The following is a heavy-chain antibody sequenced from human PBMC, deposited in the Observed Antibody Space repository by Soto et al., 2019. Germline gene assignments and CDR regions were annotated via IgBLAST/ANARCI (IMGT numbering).Heavy chain of an antibody. Sequence: GGSLSLSCAASGFTFSSYGMHWVRQAPGKGLKWVAVISYDGSNKYYADSVKGRFTISRDNSKNTLYLQMNSLRAEDTAVYYCATLTTERPFDYWGQGT. D-gene: IGHD1-1*01. CDR2: ISYDGSNK. V-gene: IGHV3-30*03. J-gene: IGHJ4*02. CDR1: GFTFSSYG. CDR3: ATLTTERPFDY.